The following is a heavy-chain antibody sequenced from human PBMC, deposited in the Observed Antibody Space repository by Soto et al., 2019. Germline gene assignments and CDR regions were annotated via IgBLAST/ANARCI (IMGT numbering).Heavy chain of an antibody. CDR2: INHSGST. CDR3: ARGSRRDIVVVVAARGYYFDY. Sequence: SETLSLTCAVYGGSFSGYYWSWIRQPPGKGLEWFGEINHSGSTNYNPSLKSRVTISVDTSKNQFSLKLSSVTAADTAVYYCARGSRRDIVVVVAARGYYFDYWGQGTLVTVSS. CDR1: GGSFSGYY. J-gene: IGHJ4*02. V-gene: IGHV4-34*01. D-gene: IGHD2-15*01.